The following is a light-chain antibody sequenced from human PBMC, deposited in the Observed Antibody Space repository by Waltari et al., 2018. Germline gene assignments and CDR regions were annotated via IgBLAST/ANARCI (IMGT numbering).Light chain of an antibody. Sequence: DIQMTQSPSTLSASVGDRVTITCRASQSIGESLAWYQQIPGKAPKLLIYTASRLESGVPSRFSGSGSGTDFTLTISSLQPDDFATYYCQQYETYSWTFGLGTKVEI. J-gene: IGKJ1*01. V-gene: IGKV1-5*03. CDR2: TAS. CDR3: QQYETYSWT. CDR1: QSIGES.